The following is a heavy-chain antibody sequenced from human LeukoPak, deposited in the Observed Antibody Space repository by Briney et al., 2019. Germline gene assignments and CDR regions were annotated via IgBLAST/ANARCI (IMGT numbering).Heavy chain of an antibody. CDR2: IRQDGSEK. J-gene: IGHJ4*02. D-gene: IGHD6-19*01. V-gene: IGHV3-7*01. CDR1: GFTLSGYW. Sequence: GGSLRLSCVGSGFTLSGYWMNWVRQAPGKRLEWVANIRQDGSEKYHVDSVKGRFTISRDNAKNSLYLQINSLTADDTTVYYCAGQWLSPFDYWGQGTLVTVSS. CDR3: AGQWLSPFDY.